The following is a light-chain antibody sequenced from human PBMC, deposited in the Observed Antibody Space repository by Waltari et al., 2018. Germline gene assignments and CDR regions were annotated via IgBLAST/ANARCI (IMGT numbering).Light chain of an antibody. CDR3: QPANSFPIT. CDR2: AAS. J-gene: IGKJ5*01. V-gene: IGKV1D-12*01. CDR1: QGISSW. Sequence: DIQMTQSPSSVSASVGDRVTITCRESQGISSWLAWYSQKPGKAPKLLIYAASRLQSRVPSRVSGSGSGTDFTLTISSLQPEDFATYYWQPANSFPITFGQGTRLEIK.